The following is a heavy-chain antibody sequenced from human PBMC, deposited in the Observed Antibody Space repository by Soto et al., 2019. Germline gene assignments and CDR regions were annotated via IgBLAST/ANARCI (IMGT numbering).Heavy chain of an antibody. V-gene: IGHV3-33*01. D-gene: IGHD2-2*01. J-gene: IGHJ4*02. CDR3: ARDGIVVVPAAIPLDY. Sequence: GGSLRLSCAASGFTFSSYGMHWVRQAPGKGLEWVAVIWYDGSNKYYADSVKGRFTISRDNSKNTLYLQMNSLRAEDTAVYYCARDGIVVVPAAIPLDYWGQGTLVTVSS. CDR1: GFTFSSYG. CDR2: IWYDGSNK.